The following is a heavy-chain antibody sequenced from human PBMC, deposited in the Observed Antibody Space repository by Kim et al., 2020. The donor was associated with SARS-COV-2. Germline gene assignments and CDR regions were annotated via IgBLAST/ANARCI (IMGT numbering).Heavy chain of an antibody. V-gene: IGHV3-21*01. D-gene: IGHD3-10*01. Sequence: GGSLRLSCAASGFTFSSYSMNWVRQAPGKGLEWVSSISSSSSYIYYADSVKGRFTISRDNAKNSLYLQMNSLRAEDTAVYYCARDHYYGSGLFWFDPWGQGTLVTVSS. CDR2: ISSSSSYI. CDR3: ARDHYYGSGLFWFDP. CDR1: GFTFSSYS. J-gene: IGHJ5*02.